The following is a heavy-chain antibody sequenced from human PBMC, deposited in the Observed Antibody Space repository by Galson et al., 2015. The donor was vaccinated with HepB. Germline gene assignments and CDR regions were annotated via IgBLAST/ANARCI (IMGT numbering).Heavy chain of an antibody. Sequence: SVKVSCKVSGHRVTEVSIHWVRQAPGKGLEWMGDFDPEYGDSIYAQILQDRFTMTADTSTDTAYMELSSLTYEDTALYYCATNLGVPGYWGQGTLVTVSS. J-gene: IGHJ4*02. CDR2: FDPEYGDS. D-gene: IGHD3-3*01. CDR3: ATNLGVPGY. V-gene: IGHV1-24*01. CDR1: GHRVTEVS.